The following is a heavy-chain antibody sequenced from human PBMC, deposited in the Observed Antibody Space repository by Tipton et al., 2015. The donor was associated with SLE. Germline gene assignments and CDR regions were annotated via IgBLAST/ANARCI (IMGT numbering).Heavy chain of an antibody. CDR2: ISYGGGT. J-gene: IGHJ6*02. CDR3: ARGMLTWRGAIVGVDV. CDR1: GGSISSNY. V-gene: IGHV4-59*08. Sequence: TLSLTCSVSGGSISSNYWIWIRQPPGKGLEWIGYISYGGGTNYNPSLKSRVTKSVDTAKNQFSLKLTSVTAADTAVYYCARGMLTWRGAIVGVDVWGQGTTVNVSS. D-gene: IGHD3-10*02.